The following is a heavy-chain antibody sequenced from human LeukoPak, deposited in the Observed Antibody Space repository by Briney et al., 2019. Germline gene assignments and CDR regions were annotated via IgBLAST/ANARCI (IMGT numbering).Heavy chain of an antibody. J-gene: IGHJ4*02. V-gene: IGHV3-30*04. CDR3: AKDRGDGIVGALYYFDY. CDR2: ISYDGSNK. CDR1: GFTFSSYA. Sequence: AGGSLRLSCAASGFTFSSYAMHWVRQAPGKGLEWVAVISYDGSNKYYADSVKGRFTISRDNSKNTLYLQMNSLRAEDTAVYYCAKDRGDGIVGALYYFDYWGQGTLVTVSS. D-gene: IGHD1-26*01.